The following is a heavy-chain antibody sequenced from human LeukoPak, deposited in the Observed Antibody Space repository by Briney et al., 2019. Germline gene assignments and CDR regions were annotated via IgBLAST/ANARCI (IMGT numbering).Heavy chain of an antibody. CDR3: ARMSLPYYYDSSGYHDAFDI. Sequence: ASVKVSCKASGYTFTGYYMHWVRQAPGQGLEWMGWINPNSGGTNYAQKFQGRVTMTRDTSISTAYMELSRLRSEDTAVHYCARMSLPYYYDSSGYHDAFDIWGQGTMVTVSS. CDR1: GYTFTGYY. J-gene: IGHJ3*02. D-gene: IGHD3-22*01. V-gene: IGHV1-2*02. CDR2: INPNSGGT.